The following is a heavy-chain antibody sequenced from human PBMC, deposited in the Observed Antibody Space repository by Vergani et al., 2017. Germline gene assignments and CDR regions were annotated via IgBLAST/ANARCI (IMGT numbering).Heavy chain of an antibody. V-gene: IGHV3-11*01. CDR2: ISSSGTTI. Sequence: QVQLVESGGDLVKPGGSLRLSCAASGFTFSDYYMSWIRQAPGKGLEWVSYISSSGTTIYYADSLKGRFTISRDNAKNSLYLQMNSLRAEDTAVYYCARTPVLLWFVELTPYFDYWGQGTLVIVSS. CDR1: GFTFSDYY. D-gene: IGHD3-10*01. CDR3: ARTPVLLWFVELTPYFDY. J-gene: IGHJ4*02.